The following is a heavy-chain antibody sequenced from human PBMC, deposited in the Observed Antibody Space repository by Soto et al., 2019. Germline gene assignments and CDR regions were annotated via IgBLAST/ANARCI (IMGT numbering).Heavy chain of an antibody. J-gene: IGHJ6*02. CDR2: IYDSGST. Sequence: SETLSLTCAVSGDSISRGGYSWTWIRQPPGKALEWIGNIYDSGSTSYNPSLKSRVIMSVDTSKNQFSLRLTSVTAADTAVYFCARGSSSYYDYGMDVWGQGTTVTVSS. CDR3: ARGSSSYYDYGMDV. D-gene: IGHD6-6*01. V-gene: IGHV4-30-2*01. CDR1: GDSISRGGYS.